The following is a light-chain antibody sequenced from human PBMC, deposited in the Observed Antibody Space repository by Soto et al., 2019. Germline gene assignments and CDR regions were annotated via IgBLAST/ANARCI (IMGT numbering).Light chain of an antibody. Sequence: DIQITHSPSSLSASVLYRVTITCRASQGISTYLGWYQQKPGKVPKSLIYSASSLQSGVPSRFSASGSGTEFTLTISGLQPDDFATYYCQQYNSYSPWTFGPGTKVDI. CDR1: QGISTY. CDR3: QQYNSYSPWT. CDR2: SAS. J-gene: IGKJ1*01. V-gene: IGKV1-16*01.